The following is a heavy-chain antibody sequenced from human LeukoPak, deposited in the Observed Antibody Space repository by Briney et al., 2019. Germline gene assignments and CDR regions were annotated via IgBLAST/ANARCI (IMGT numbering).Heavy chain of an antibody. CDR2: ISYDGSNK. J-gene: IGHJ4*02. V-gene: IGHV3-30*18. D-gene: IGHD2-21*02. Sequence: TGGSLRLSCAASGFTFSSYGMHWVRQAPGKWLEWVAVISYDGSNKYYADSVKGRFTISRDNSKNTLYLQMNSLRAEDTAVYYCANLAYCGGDCPRPPFDYWGQGTLGTVSS. CDR3: ANLAYCGGDCPRPPFDY. CDR1: GFTFSSYG.